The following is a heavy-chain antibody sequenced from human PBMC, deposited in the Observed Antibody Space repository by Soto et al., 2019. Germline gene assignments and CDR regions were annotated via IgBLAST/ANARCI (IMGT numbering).Heavy chain of an antibody. CDR1: GYSFTSYW. CDR2: VYPGDSDT. D-gene: IGHD3-22*01. CDR3: ARPLYYYDSSGYDYGMDV. V-gene: IGHV5-51*01. Sequence: GESLKISCKGSGYSFTSYWIGWVRQMPGKGLEWMGIVYPGDSDTRYSPSFQGQVTISADKSISTAYLQWSSLKASDTAMYYCARPLYYYDSSGYDYGMDVWGQGTTVTVSS. J-gene: IGHJ6*02.